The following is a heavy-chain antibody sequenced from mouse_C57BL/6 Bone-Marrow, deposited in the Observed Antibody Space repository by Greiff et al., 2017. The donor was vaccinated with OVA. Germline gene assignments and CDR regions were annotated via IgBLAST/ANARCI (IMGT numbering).Heavy chain of an antibody. Sequence: VQLQQPGAELVKPGASVKMSCKASGYTFTSYWITWVKQRPGQGLEWIGDIYPGSGSTNYNEKFKSKATLTVDTSSSTAYMQLSSLTSEDSAVYYCARHYGSSQPYYAMDYWGQGTSVTVSS. CDR2: IYPGSGST. CDR3: ARHYGSSQPYYAMDY. CDR1: GYTFTSYW. D-gene: IGHD1-1*01. V-gene: IGHV1-55*01. J-gene: IGHJ4*01.